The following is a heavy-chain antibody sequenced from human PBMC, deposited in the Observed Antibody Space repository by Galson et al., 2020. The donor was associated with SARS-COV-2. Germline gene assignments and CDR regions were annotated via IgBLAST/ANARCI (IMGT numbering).Heavy chain of an antibody. CDR1: GFTFSSYG. V-gene: IGHV3-33*06. J-gene: IGHJ4*02. CDR3: AKGLRFLEVVGGPFDY. Sequence: GGSLRLSCAASGFTFSSYGMHWVRQAPGKGLEWVADIWYDGSNKYYADTVKGRFTIPRDNSKNTLYLQMISMRAEDTAVYYCAKGLRFLEVVGGPFDYWGQGTLVTVSS. D-gene: IGHD3-3*01. CDR2: IWYDGSNK.